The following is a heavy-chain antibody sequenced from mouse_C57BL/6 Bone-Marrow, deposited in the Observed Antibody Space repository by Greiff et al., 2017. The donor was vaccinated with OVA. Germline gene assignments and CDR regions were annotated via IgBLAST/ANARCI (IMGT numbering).Heavy chain of an antibody. CDR2: SRNKANDYTT. CDR1: GFTFSDFY. Sequence: EVKVVESGGGLVQSGRSLRLSCATSGFTFSDFYMEWVRQAPGQGLEWIAASRNKANDYTTEYSASVKGRFIVSRDTSQSILYLQMKALRVEDTAIYFCARDARAMDYWGQGTSVTVSS. V-gene: IGHV7-1*01. CDR3: ARDARAMDY. J-gene: IGHJ4*01.